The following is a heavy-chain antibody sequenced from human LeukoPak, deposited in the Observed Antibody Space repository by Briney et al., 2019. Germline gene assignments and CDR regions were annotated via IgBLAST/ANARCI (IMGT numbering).Heavy chain of an antibody. V-gene: IGHV3-21*06. CDR1: GFIFSNCY. J-gene: IGHJ6*03. CDR2: IHGSASYN. CDR3: VRAFGGYDSQRFYYNMDV. Sequence: PGGSLRLSCAASGFIFSNCYLNWVRQAPGKGLEWVSCIHGSASYNYYADSVKGRFTVSRDSAKNSLYLEMSSLRVEDTAVYYCVRAFGGYDSQRFYYNMDVWGKGTTVTVSS. D-gene: IGHD5-12*01.